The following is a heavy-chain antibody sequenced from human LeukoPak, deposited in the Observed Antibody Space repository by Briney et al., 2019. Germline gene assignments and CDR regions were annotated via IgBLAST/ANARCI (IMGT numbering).Heavy chain of an antibody. V-gene: IGHV3-7*03. CDR1: GFTFSSYW. CDR3: ARDQIGYCSSTSCSSRALDY. J-gene: IGHJ4*02. CDR2: IKQDGSEK. D-gene: IGHD2-2*01. Sequence: GGSLRLSCAASGFTFSSYWMSWVRQAPGKGLEWVANIKQDGSEKYYVDSVKGRFTISRDNAKNSLYLQMNSLRAEDTAVYYCARDQIGYCSSTSCSSRALDYWGQGTLVTVSS.